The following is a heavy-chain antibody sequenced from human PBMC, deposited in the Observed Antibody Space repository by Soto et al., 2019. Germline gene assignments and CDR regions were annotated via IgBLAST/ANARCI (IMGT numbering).Heavy chain of an antibody. CDR1: GGSISSGGYY. J-gene: IGHJ4*02. Sequence: PSETLSLTCTVSGGSISSGGYYWSWIRQHPGKGLEWIGYIYYSGSTYYNPSLKSRVTISVDTSKNQFSLKLSSVTAADTAVYYCSRSGPYGDPAYCGQGTLVTVSS. CDR2: IYYSGST. CDR3: SRSGPYGDPAY. V-gene: IGHV4-31*03. D-gene: IGHD4-17*01.